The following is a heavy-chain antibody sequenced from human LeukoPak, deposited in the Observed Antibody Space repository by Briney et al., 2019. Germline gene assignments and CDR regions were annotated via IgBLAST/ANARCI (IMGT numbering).Heavy chain of an antibody. V-gene: IGHV4-59*12. CDR1: GGSISSYY. CDR3: ARVTAVAGTRLFDY. J-gene: IGHJ4*02. D-gene: IGHD6-19*01. Sequence: SETLSLTCTVSGGSISSYYWSWIRQPPGKGLEWIGYIYYSGSTYYNPSLKSRVTISVDTSKNQFSLKLSSVTAADTAVYYCARVTAVAGTRLFDYWGQGTLVTVSS. CDR2: IYYSGST.